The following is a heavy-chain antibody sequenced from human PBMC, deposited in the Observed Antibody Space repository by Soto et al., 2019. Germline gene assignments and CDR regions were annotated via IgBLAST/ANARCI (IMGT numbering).Heavy chain of an antibody. V-gene: IGHV3-7*03. D-gene: IGHD3-22*01. J-gene: IGHJ4*02. Sequence: GGSLRLSCAASGFTFSSYWMSWVRQAPGRGLEWMANIKCDGSEKYYVDSVKGRLTISRDNAKNSLYLQMNSLRAEDTAVYYCASSPHKDSRPDYWGQGTLVTVSS. CDR1: GFTFSSYW. CDR2: IKCDGSEK. CDR3: ASSPHKDSRPDY.